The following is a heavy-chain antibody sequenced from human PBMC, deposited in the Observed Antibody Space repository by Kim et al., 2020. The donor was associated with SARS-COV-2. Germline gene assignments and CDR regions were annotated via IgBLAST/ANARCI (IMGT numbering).Heavy chain of an antibody. D-gene: IGHD1-26*01. V-gene: IGHV4-34*01. CDR1: GGSFSGYY. CDR2: INHSGST. Sequence: SETLSLTCAVYGGSFSGYYWSWIRQPPGKGLEWIGEINHSGSTNYNPSLKSRVTISVDTSNNQFSLKLSSVTAADTAVYYCARGPMGEPWFDPWGQGTLATVSS. J-gene: IGHJ5*02. CDR3: ARGPMGEPWFDP.